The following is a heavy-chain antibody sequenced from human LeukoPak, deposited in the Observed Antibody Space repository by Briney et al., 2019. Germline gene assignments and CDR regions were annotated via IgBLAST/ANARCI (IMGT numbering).Heavy chain of an antibody. Sequence: PGGSPRLSCAASGLTFSNYWMYWVRQAPGKGLVYVSRVNNDGSGTTYADSVKGRFAISRDNAKNTVYLQMNSLRVEDTALYYCARGGGGHAFDIWGPGAMVTVSS. V-gene: IGHV3-74*03. J-gene: IGHJ3*02. CDR3: ARGGGGHAFDI. CDR1: GLTFSNYW. D-gene: IGHD3-16*01. CDR2: VNNDGSGT.